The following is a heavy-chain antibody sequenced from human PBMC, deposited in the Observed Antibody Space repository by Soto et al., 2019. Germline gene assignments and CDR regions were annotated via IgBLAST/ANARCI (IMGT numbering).Heavy chain of an antibody. CDR1: GFTFSSCS. V-gene: IGHV3-21*01. CDR2: ISSSSSYI. D-gene: IGHD5-18*01. Sequence: EVQLVESGGGLVKPGGSLRLSCAASGFTFSSCSMNWVRQAPGKGLEWVSSISSSSSYIYYADSVKGRLTISRDNAKNSLYLQMNSLRAEDTAVYYCARDQPGYSYGYGLGYWGQGTLVTVSS. J-gene: IGHJ4*02. CDR3: ARDQPGYSYGYGLGY.